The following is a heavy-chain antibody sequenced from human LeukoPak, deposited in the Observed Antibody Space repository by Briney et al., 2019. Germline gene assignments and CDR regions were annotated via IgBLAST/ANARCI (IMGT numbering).Heavy chain of an antibody. V-gene: IGHV4-39*02. CDR1: GGSISSSSDY. CDR3: ARDWDSSGYYPYYYYYYYMDV. Sequence: SETLSLTCTVSGGSISSSSDYWGWIRQPPGKGLEWIGTIYYSGSTYSNPSLKSRVTISVDTSKNQFSLKLSSVTAADTAVYYCARDWDSSGYYPYYYYYYYMDVWGKGTTVTISS. CDR2: IYYSGST. D-gene: IGHD3-22*01. J-gene: IGHJ6*03.